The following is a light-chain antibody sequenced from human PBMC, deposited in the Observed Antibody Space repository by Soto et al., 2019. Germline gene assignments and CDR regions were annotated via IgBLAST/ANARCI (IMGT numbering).Light chain of an antibody. CDR3: CSYAVTSTWV. CDR1: SSDVGSYNL. V-gene: IGLV2-23*01. CDR2: EAN. J-gene: IGLJ3*02. Sequence: QSALTQPASVSGSPGQSITISCTGTSSDVGSYNLVSWYQQHPGKAPKLIIYEANKRPSGVSNRFSGSKSGNTASLTISGLQAEDEADYYCCSYAVTSTWVFGGGTKLTVL.